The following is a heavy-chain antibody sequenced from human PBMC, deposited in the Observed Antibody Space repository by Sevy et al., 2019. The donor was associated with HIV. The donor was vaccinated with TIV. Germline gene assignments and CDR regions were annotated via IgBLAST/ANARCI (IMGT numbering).Heavy chain of an antibody. V-gene: IGHV3-15*01. J-gene: IGHJ4*02. Sequence: GGSLRLSCAASGFSLTNAWMSWVRQAPGKGLEWVGRIKSKTDGGTRDFAAPVKGRFAISRDDSKSTFYLQMDSLKTEDTGVYYCTAGVGTSDCDYWGQGILVTVSS. CDR1: GFSLTNAW. D-gene: IGHD1-26*01. CDR2: IKSKTDGGTR. CDR3: TAGVGTSDCDY.